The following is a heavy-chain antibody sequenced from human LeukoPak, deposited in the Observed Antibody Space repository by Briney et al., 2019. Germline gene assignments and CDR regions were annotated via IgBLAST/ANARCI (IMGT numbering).Heavy chain of an antibody. Sequence: PGGSLRLSCAASGFTFSSYTMHWVRQPPGKGLEWVAVISFDGGNKYYADSVKRRFTISRDNSKKSLFLQMNSLRAEDTAVYYCASGDRGVSRTIYYYYMDVWGKGTTVTVSS. CDR2: ISFDGGNK. D-gene: IGHD7-27*01. J-gene: IGHJ6*03. CDR3: ASGDRGVSRTIYYYYMDV. CDR1: GFTFSSYT. V-gene: IGHV3-30*04.